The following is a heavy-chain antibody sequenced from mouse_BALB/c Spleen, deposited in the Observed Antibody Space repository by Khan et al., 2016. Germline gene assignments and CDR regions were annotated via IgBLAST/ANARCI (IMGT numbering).Heavy chain of an antibody. V-gene: IGHV1-20*02. CDR1: GYSFTDYF. CDR3: ASDGYDFDY. CDR2: INPNNGEI. J-gene: IGHJ2*01. Sequence: EVQLQESGPELVKPGASVKISCKASGYSFTDYFMNWVMQSHGKSLEWIGRINPNNGEIFYNQKFKGKATLTVDKSSSTAHMELRSLASEDSAVYYCASDGYDFDYWGQGTTLTVSS. D-gene: IGHD2-3*01.